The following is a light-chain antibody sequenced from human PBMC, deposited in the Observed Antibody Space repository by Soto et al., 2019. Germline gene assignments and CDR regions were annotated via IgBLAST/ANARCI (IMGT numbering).Light chain of an antibody. CDR1: QSVSSY. V-gene: IGKV3-20*01. CDR2: GAS. J-gene: IGKJ3*01. Sequence: EIVFTQSPATLSLSPEERATLSCRASQSVSSYLAWYQQKPGQAPRLLIYGASTRAAAIPDRFIGSGSGTDFALTISRLEPEDFAVYYCQQYAESPLTFGPGTKVDIK. CDR3: QQYAESPLT.